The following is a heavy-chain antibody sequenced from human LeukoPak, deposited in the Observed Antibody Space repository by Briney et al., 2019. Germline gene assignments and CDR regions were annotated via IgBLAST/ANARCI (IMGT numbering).Heavy chain of an antibody. Sequence: GGSLRLSCAASGFTFSSYSMNWVRQAPGKGLEWVSYISSSSSTIYYADSVKGRFTISRDNAKNSLYLQMNSLRAEDTAVYYCAGGSPFDYWGQGTLVTVSS. J-gene: IGHJ4*02. V-gene: IGHV3-48*04. CDR2: ISSSSSTI. D-gene: IGHD2-15*01. CDR3: AGGSPFDY. CDR1: GFTFSSYS.